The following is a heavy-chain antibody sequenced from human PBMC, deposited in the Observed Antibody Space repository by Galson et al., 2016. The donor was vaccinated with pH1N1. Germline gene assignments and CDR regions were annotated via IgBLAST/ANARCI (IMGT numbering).Heavy chain of an antibody. D-gene: IGHD3-9*01. Sequence: QSGAEVTKPGESLKISCQGFGSSLPHYWIGWVRQMPGKGLEWMGIIYVGDSHTRSTPSFHGQVTISADKSISTAYLERSSLKASETTTYYRASTQPEFRYFDWQKPHFFDYWGQGTLVTVSS. CDR1: GSSLPHYW. J-gene: IGHJ4*02. CDR2: IYVGDSHT. CDR3: ASTQPEFRYFDWQKPHFFDY. V-gene: IGHV5-51*01.